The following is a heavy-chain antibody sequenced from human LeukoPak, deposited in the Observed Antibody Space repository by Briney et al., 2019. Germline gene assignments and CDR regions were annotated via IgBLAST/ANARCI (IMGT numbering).Heavy chain of an antibody. V-gene: IGHV3-21*01. CDR3: ARGNLASRGDY. CDR1: GFTFSSYS. D-gene: IGHD6-6*01. Sequence: GGSLRLSCAASGFTFSSYSMNWVRQAPGKWLEWVSSINGGSSYKYYANSVKGRFTISRDNAKNSLYLQMNSLRAEDTAVYYCARGNLASRGDYWGQGTLVTVSS. CDR2: INGGSSYK. J-gene: IGHJ4*02.